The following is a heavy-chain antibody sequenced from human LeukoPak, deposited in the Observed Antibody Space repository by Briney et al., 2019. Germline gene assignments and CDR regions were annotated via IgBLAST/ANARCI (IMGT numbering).Heavy chain of an antibody. D-gene: IGHD3-10*01. CDR3: ARDWSITMVRGVIDY. CDR2: IYHSGST. J-gene: IGHJ4*02. Sequence: SETLSLTCTVSGYSISSGYYWGWIRQPPGKGLEWIGSIYHSGSTNYNPSLKSRVTISVDTSKNQFSLKLSSVTAADTAVYYCARDWSITMVRGVIDYWGQGTLVTVSS. CDR1: GYSISSGYY. V-gene: IGHV4-38-2*02.